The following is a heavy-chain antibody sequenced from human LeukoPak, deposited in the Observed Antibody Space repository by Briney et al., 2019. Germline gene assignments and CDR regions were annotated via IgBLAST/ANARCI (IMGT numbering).Heavy chain of an antibody. CDR3: ASRLGFGEPHYFDY. J-gene: IGHJ4*02. CDR2: IYYSGST. D-gene: IGHD3-10*01. Sequence: SETLSLTCTVSGGSISSSSYYWGWIRQPPGKGLEWIGSIYYSGSTYYNPSLKSRVTISVDTSKNQFSLKLGSVTAADTAVYYCASRLGFGEPHYFDYWGQGTLVTVSS. CDR1: GGSISSSSYY. V-gene: IGHV4-39*07.